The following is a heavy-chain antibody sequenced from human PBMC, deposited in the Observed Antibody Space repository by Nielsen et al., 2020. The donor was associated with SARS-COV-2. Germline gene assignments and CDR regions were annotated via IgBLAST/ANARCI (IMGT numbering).Heavy chain of an antibody. D-gene: IGHD6-13*01. V-gene: IGHV3-30*02. Sequence: GESLKISCAASGFTFSSYGMHWVRQAPGKGLEWVAFIRYDGSNKYYADSVKGRFTISRDNSKNTLYLQMNSLRAEDTAVYYCARDPHPMYSSSWYYFDYWGQGTLVTVSS. CDR1: GFTFSSYG. CDR2: IRYDGSNK. J-gene: IGHJ4*02. CDR3: ARDPHPMYSSSWYYFDY.